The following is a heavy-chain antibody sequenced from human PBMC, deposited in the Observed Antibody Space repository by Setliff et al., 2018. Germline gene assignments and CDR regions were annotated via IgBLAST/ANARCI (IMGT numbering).Heavy chain of an antibody. V-gene: IGHV7-4-1*02. CDR2: INTHTGNP. CDR3: YMDV. Sequence: GASVKVSCKASGYTFIDYGMSWVRQAPGQSLEWMGWINTHTGNPTYAQGFTGRFVFSLDTSVSTAYLQISSLKAEDTAVYYYYMDVWGKGTTVTVSS. J-gene: IGHJ6*03. CDR1: GYTFIDYG.